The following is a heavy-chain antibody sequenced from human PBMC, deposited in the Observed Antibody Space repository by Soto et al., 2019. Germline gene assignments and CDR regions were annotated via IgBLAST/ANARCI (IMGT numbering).Heavy chain of an antibody. Sequence: EVQLLESGGGLVQPGGSLRLSCAASGFTFRSYAMSWVRQAPGKGLGWVSAISGSGGSTYYADSVKGRFTISRDNSKNTLYLQMNSLRAEDTAVYYCAKGATGYYYYGMDVWGQGTTVTVSS. CDR3: AKGATGYYYYGMDV. CDR1: GFTFRSYA. D-gene: IGHD1-26*01. CDR2: ISGSGGST. V-gene: IGHV3-23*01. J-gene: IGHJ6*02.